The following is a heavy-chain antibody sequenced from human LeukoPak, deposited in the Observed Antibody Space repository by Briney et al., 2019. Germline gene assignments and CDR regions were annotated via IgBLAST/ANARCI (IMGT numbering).Heavy chain of an antibody. CDR2: INPNDGDT. V-gene: IGHV1-2*02. CDR3: ARANFLYCSSSTCLFDY. J-gene: IGHJ4*02. D-gene: IGHD2-2*01. CDR1: GYTFTDYY. Sequence: ASVKVSCKASGYTFTDYYMHWVRQAPGQGFEWMGWINPNDGDTNYAQKFQGRVTMTRDTSISTAHMEVSRLRSDDTAVYYYARANFLYCSSSTCLFDYWGQGTLVTVSS.